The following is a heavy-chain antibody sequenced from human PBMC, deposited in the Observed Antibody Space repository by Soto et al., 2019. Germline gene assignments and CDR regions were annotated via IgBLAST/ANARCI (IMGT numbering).Heavy chain of an antibody. Sequence: PGGSLRLSCTGSGFTFGNYGMHWVRQAPGKGLEWVASTSYGGNNKYYADSLKGRFTISRDNSKKMVYLQMTRLVPKDTAVYYCATGGGSAREFDSWGQGALAPVSS. CDR2: TSYGGNNK. V-gene: IGHV3-30*03. J-gene: IGHJ4*02. D-gene: IGHD1-26*01. CDR3: ATGGGSAREFDS. CDR1: GFTFGNYG.